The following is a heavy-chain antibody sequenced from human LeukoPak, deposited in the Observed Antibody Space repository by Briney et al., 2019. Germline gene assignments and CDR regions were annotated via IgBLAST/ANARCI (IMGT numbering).Heavy chain of an antibody. CDR3: ARDGKYCSSTSCYRRGFDY. CDR1: GFTFSSYS. D-gene: IGHD2-2*01. V-gene: IGHV3-21*01. Sequence: GGSLRLSCAASGFTFSSYSMNWVRQAPGKGLEWVSSISSSSSYIYYADSVKGRFTISRDNAKNSLYLQMNSLRAEDTAVYYCARDGKYCSSTSCYRRGFDYWGQGTLVTVSS. J-gene: IGHJ4*02. CDR2: ISSSSSYI.